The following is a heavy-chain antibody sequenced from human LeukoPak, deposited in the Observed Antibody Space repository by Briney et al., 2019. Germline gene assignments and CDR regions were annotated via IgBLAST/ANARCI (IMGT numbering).Heavy chain of an antibody. V-gene: IGHV1-8*01. J-gene: IGHJ3*01. D-gene: IGHD4-23*01. CDR2: MNPNSGNT. CDR3: TRDVMVGTGIALDV. CDR1: GYTFTSYD. Sequence: ASVNVSCTASGYTFTSYDINWVRQATGQGLEWMGWMNPNSGNTGYAQKFQGRVIITSDTSASTAYMELSSLRSEDTAVYYCTRDVMVGTGIALDVWGQGTMVTVSS.